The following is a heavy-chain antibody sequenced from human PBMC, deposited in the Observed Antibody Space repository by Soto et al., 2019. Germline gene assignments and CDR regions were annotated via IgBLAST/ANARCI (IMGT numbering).Heavy chain of an antibody. CDR2: IIPIFGTA. J-gene: IGHJ3*02. V-gene: IGHV1-69*06. CDR3: ARSAYCGGDCYMRAFDI. D-gene: IGHD2-21*02. Sequence: QVQLVQSGAEVKKPGSSVKVSCKASGGTFSSYAISWVRQAPGQGLEWMGGIIPIFGTANYAQKFQGRVTITADKSTSTAYMERSSLRSEDTAVYYCARSAYCGGDCYMRAFDIWGQGTMVTVSS. CDR1: GGTFSSYA.